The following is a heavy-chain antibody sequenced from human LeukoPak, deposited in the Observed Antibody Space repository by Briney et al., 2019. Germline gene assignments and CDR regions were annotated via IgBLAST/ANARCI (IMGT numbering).Heavy chain of an antibody. V-gene: IGHV3-23*01. Sequence: QPGGSLRLSCAASGFTFSSYAMSWVRQAPGKGLEWVSSITSSGAATYYADSVKGRFTISRDNSDNTLYLQMNSLRAEDTAVYYCAKDRPNYYGSNGHYYKLNGDCWGQRTLVTVSS. D-gene: IGHD3-22*01. CDR1: GFTFSSYA. J-gene: IGHJ4*02. CDR2: ITSSGAAT. CDR3: AKDRPNYYGSNGHYYKLNGDC.